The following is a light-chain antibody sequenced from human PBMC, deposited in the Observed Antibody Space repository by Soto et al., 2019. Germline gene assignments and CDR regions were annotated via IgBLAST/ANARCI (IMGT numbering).Light chain of an antibody. CDR3: LQYASPLYT. J-gene: IGKJ2*01. Sequence: VLTQSPGTLSLSPGEGATLSCRASQSLSSSFLAWYQKKPGLAPRLLLYGASNRATGIPDRFSGSGSGTDFTLSISRLEPEDFAVYFCLQYASPLYTFGQGTKLEIK. V-gene: IGKV3-20*01. CDR1: QSLSSSF. CDR2: GAS.